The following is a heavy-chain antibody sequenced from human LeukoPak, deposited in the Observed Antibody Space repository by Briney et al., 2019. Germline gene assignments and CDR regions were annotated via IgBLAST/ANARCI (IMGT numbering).Heavy chain of an antibody. Sequence: GGSLRLSCAASGLTLGDYYMTWIRQAPGKGLEWVSYISSSGGSGNIYYADSVKGRFTISRDNAKNSLYLQMNSLRAEDTAVYYCARSDPGFFSSGLSFDYWGQGTLVTVSS. CDR2: ISSSGGSGNI. CDR3: ARSDPGFFSSGLSFDY. J-gene: IGHJ4*02. CDR1: GLTLGDYY. V-gene: IGHV3-11*04. D-gene: IGHD2/OR15-2a*01.